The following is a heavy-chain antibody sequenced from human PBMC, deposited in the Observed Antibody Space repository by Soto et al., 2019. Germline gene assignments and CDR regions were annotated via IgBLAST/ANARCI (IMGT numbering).Heavy chain of an antibody. V-gene: IGHV3-30-3*01. Sequence: GVSLRLSCAASGFTFSSYAMHWVRQAPGKGLEWVAVISYDGSNKYYADSVKGRFTISRGNSKNTLYLQMNSLRAEDTAVYYCARDLRMQLTDYFDYWGQGTLVTVSS. J-gene: IGHJ4*02. D-gene: IGHD6-6*01. CDR1: GFTFSSYA. CDR3: ARDLRMQLTDYFDY. CDR2: ISYDGSNK.